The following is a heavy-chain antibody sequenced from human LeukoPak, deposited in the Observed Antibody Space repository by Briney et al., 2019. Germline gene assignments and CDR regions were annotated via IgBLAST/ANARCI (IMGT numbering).Heavy chain of an antibody. Sequence: GASVKVSCKASGYTFTSYYMHWVRQAPGQGLEWMGIINPSGGSTSYAQKFQGRVTMTRDTSTSTVYMELSSLRSEDTAVYYCARDLVYCGGDCYSYNWFDPWGQGTLVTVSS. CDR2: INPSGGST. CDR3: ARDLVYCGGDCYSYNWFDP. J-gene: IGHJ5*02. D-gene: IGHD2-21*01. V-gene: IGHV1-46*01. CDR1: GYTFTSYY.